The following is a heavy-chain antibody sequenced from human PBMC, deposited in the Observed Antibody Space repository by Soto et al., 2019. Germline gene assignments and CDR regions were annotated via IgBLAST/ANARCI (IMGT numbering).Heavy chain of an antibody. V-gene: IGHV4-30-4*01. CDR3: ARERGYISGHKNIDY. D-gene: IGHD1-1*01. Sequence: SETLSPTCTVAAASTSSGYYFWSWILHSPGNGLEGIGHIYDSGTSYYNPSLETRFTMSVETAKNQFSLKLRDVTAAHTATLQCARERGYISGHKNIDYWGQGTLVTVSS. J-gene: IGHJ4*02. CDR2: IYDSGTS. CDR1: AASTSSGYYF.